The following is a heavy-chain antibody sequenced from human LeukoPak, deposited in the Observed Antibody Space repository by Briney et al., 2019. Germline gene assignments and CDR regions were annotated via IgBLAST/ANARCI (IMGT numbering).Heavy chain of an antibody. J-gene: IGHJ3*02. CDR2: IIPIFGTA. Sequence: SVKVSCKASGGTFSSYAISWVRQAPGQGLEWMGGIIPIFGTANYAQKFQGRVTITADKSTSTAYMELSSLRSEDTAVYYCARETYYYDSSGYYSDAFDIWGQGTMVTVSS. CDR1: GGTFSSYA. CDR3: ARETYYYDSSGYYSDAFDI. D-gene: IGHD3-22*01. V-gene: IGHV1-69*06.